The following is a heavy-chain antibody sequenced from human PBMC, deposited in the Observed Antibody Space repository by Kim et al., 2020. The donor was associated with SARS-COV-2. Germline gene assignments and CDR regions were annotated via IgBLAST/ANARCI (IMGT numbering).Heavy chain of an antibody. CDR1: GYTFTSYD. CDR3: ARMDANNWLQTRGSSVFDY. V-gene: IGHV1-8*01. Sequence: ASVKVSCKASGYTFTSYDINWVRQATGQGLEWMGWMNPNSGNTGYAQKFQGRVTMTRNTSISTAYMELSSLRSEDTAVYYCARMDANNWLQTRGSSVFDYWGQGTLVTVSS. CDR2: MNPNSGNT. J-gene: IGHJ4*02. D-gene: IGHD1-26*01.